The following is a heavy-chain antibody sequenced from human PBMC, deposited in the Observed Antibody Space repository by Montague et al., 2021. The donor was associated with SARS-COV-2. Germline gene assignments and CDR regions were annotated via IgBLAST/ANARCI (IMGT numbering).Heavy chain of an antibody. CDR3: AIPMVRGFSRAFDM. D-gene: IGHD3-10*01. J-gene: IGHJ3*02. V-gene: IGHV4-34*01. Sequence: SETLSLTCAVSGGSFSGYYWSWIRQPPGKGLEWIGEINHSGSTNYNPSLKSRVTISVDTSKNQFSLKLSSVTAADTAVYYCAIPMVRGFSRAFDMWGQGKMVTVSS. CDR2: INHSGST. CDR1: GGSFSGYY.